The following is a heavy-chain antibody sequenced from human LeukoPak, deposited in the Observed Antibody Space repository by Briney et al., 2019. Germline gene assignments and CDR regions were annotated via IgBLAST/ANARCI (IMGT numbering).Heavy chain of an antibody. CDR2: IYHSGST. J-gene: IGHJ4*02. D-gene: IGHD3-3*01. V-gene: IGHV4-38-2*01. Sequence: SETLSLTCAVSDYSISSGYYWGWIRQPPGKGLEWIGSIYHSGSTYYNPSLKSRVTISVDTSKNQFSLKLSSVAAADTAVYYCARLHDFWSGYYSDYCGQGTLVTVSS. CDR3: ARLHDFWSGYYSDY. CDR1: DYSISSGYY.